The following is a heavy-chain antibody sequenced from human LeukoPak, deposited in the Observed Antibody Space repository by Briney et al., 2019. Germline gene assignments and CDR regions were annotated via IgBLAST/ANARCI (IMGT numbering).Heavy chain of an antibody. CDR3: ARESNREWLPHYYYYMDV. CDR1: GGSISSSSYY. Sequence: SETLSLTCTVSGGSISSSSYYWSWLRQPPGKGLEWIGYIYYGGSTSYNPSLKTRVTISVDTSKSQFSLKLSSVTAADTAVYYCARESNREWLPHYYYYMDVWGKGTTVTVSS. J-gene: IGHJ6*03. D-gene: IGHD3-3*01. V-gene: IGHV4-30-4*08. CDR2: IYYGGST.